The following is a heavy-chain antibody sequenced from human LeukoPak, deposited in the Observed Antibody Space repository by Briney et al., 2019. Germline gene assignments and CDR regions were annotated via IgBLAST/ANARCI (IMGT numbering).Heavy chain of an antibody. CDR3: ARDTILGDCSGGSCETST. V-gene: IGHV3-21*01. J-gene: IGHJ5*02. D-gene: IGHD2-15*01. CDR1: GFTFSSYS. CDR2: ISRSSGYI. Sequence: PGGSLRLSCAAAGFTFSSYSMKWVRQAPGKGLEWVSSISRSSGYIYYADSVKGRFTISRDNAKNSLYLQMNSLRAEDTAVYYCARDTILGDCSGGSCETSTWGQGTLVTVSS.